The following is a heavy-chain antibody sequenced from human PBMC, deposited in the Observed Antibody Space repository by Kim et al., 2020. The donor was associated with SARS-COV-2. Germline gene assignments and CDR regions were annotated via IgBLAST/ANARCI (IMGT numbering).Heavy chain of an antibody. CDR3: ARHSGPSHYYYYYGMDV. D-gene: IGHD6-25*01. V-gene: IGHV4-39*01. J-gene: IGHJ6*02. Sequence: KSRVTISVDTSKNQFSLKLSSVTAADTAVYYCARHSGPSHYYYYYGMDVWGQGTTVTVSS.